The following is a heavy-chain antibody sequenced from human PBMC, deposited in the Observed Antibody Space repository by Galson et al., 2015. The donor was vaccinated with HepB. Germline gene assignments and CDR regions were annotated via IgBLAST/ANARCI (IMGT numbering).Heavy chain of an antibody. J-gene: IGHJ4*02. D-gene: IGHD6-13*01. Sequence: SLRLSCAASGFTFSSYSMHWVRQSPGKGLEWVALISNDGSNTYYADSVKGRFTISRDNSKNTLYLQVSSLRAEDTAVYYCARVSRGIAAAVDYWGQGTLVTVSA. CDR2: ISNDGSNT. CDR3: ARVSRGIAAAVDY. CDR1: GFTFSSYS. V-gene: IGHV3-30*15.